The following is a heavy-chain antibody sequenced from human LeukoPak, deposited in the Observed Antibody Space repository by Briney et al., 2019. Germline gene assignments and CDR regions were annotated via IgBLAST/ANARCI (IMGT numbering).Heavy chain of an antibody. Sequence: PAEPLSLTCGLYGGSFSGYYWSWIRQPTGKVLEWIGEINHSGSTNYNPSLKSRVTISVDMSKNQFSLKLSSVTAADTAGYYCASVVYGDSITFDYWGQGTLVTVSS. CDR2: INHSGST. J-gene: IGHJ4*02. CDR1: GGSFSGYY. D-gene: IGHD4-17*01. V-gene: IGHV4-34*01. CDR3: ASVVYGDSITFDY.